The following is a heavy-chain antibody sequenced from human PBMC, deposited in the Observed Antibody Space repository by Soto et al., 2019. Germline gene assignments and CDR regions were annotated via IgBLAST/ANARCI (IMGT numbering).Heavy chain of an antibody. J-gene: IGHJ5*02. CDR1: GGTFSSYA. CDR2: IIPIFGTA. D-gene: IGHD3-10*01. V-gene: IGHV1-69*06. CDR3: AMMYYGSGTNPDP. Sequence: SVKVSCKASGGTFSSYAISWVRQAPGQGLEWMGGIIPIFGTANYAQKFQGRVTITADKSTSTAYMELGSLRSEDTAVYYCAMMYYGSGTNPDPWGQGTLVTVSS.